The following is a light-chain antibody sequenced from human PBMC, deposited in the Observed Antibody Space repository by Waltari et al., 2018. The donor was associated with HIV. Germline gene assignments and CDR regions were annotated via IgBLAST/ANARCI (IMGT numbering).Light chain of an antibody. V-gene: IGLV3-21*04. CDR2: YDS. CDR1: VVGSKS. J-gene: IGLJ1*01. CDR3: QVWDRNSNHYV. Sequence: SYVLTQPPSVSVAPGETASITRGGSVVGSKSVHRYQQKPGQAPMLVIFYDSDRSSEIPDRFSGFVSGNTATLTISGVEAGDEADYYCQVWDRNSNHYVFGSGTKVTVL.